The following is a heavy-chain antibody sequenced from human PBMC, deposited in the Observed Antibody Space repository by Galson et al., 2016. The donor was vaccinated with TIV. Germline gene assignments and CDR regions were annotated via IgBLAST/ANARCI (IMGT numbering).Heavy chain of an antibody. J-gene: IGHJ4*02. CDR2: INPVFGIP. D-gene: IGHD1-20*01. CDR3: AREGEINWNGQAGLDY. Sequence: SVKVSCKASGGTFSSSGISWVRQAPVQGLEWMGGINPVFGIPNYAQKFQGRVTITADESTRTAYMELRSLRSDDTAVYYCAREGEINWNGQAGLDYWGQGTLVTVSS. CDR1: GGTFSSSG. V-gene: IGHV1-69*13.